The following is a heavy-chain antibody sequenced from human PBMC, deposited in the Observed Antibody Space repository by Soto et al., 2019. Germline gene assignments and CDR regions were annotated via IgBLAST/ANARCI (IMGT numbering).Heavy chain of an antibody. J-gene: IGHJ6*02. V-gene: IGHV1-69*12. CDR1: GGSLSNYG. CDR2: IIPVFGTA. Sequence: QVQLVQSGAEVKKPGSSVKVSCKASGGSLSNYGISWVRQAPGQGLEWMGGIIPVFGTANYAQKFQGRVTISADESTSIVYMDVTSLRSEDTAVYHCARGDATKIVVTTYYGMDVWGQGTTVTVSS. CDR3: ARGDATKIVVTTYYGMDV. D-gene: IGHD4-17*01.